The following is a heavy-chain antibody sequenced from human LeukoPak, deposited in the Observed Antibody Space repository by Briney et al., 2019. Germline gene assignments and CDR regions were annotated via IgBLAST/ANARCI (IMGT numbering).Heavy chain of an antibody. D-gene: IGHD3-22*01. J-gene: IGHJ4*02. CDR1: GFSFSSNG. CDR2: ISRSGNTT. V-gene: IGHV3-48*02. CDR3: ARDSSHYYYDNSGFLS. Sequence: GGSLRLSCAASGFSFSSNGMNWVRQAPGKGLECVSYISRSGNTTYYADSVKGRFTISRDNAKNSLYLQMNSLRDEDTAVYYCARDSSHYYYDNSGFLSGGQGTLVTVSS.